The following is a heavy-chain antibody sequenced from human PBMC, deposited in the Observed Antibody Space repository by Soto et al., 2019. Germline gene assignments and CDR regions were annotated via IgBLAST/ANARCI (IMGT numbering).Heavy chain of an antibody. CDR1: GGSISSYY. J-gene: IGHJ5*02. CDR2: IYYSGST. CDR3: ARPHGGSSGWDNWFDP. Sequence: SETLSLTWTVSGGSISSYYWSWIRQPPGKGLEWIGYIYYSGSTNYNPSLKSRVTISVDTSKNQFSLKLSSVTAADTAAYYCARPHGGSSGWDNWFDPWGQGTLVTVSS. D-gene: IGHD6-25*01. V-gene: IGHV4-59*01.